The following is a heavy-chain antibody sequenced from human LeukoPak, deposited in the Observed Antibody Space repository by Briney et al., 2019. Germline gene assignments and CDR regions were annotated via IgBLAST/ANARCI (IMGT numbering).Heavy chain of an antibody. CDR2: ISWNSGSI. V-gene: IGHV3-9*01. CDR1: GFTFDDYA. CDR3: AKSTSSGYAPGYYYYGMDV. Sequence: GRPLRLSCAASGFTFDDYAMHWVRQAPGKGLEWVSGISWNSGSIGYADSVKGRFTISRDNAKNSLYLQMNSLRAEDTALYYCAKSTSSGYAPGYYYYGMDVWGQGTTVTVSS. D-gene: IGHD3-22*01. J-gene: IGHJ6*02.